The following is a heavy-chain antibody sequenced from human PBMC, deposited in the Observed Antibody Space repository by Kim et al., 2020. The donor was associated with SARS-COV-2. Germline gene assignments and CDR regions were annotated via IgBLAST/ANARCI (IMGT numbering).Heavy chain of an antibody. V-gene: IGHV4-59*01. D-gene: IGHD5-12*01. CDR3: AREGGEMATITGFDY. CDR1: GGSISSYY. J-gene: IGHJ4*02. Sequence: SETLSLTCTVSGGSISSYYWSWIRQPPGKGLEWIGYIYYSGSTNYNPSLKSRVTISVDTSKNQFSLKLSSVTAADTAVYYCAREGGEMATITGFDYWGQGTLVTVSS. CDR2: IYYSGST.